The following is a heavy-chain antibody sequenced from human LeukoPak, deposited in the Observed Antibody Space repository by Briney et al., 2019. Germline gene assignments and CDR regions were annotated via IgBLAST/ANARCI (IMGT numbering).Heavy chain of an antibody. J-gene: IGHJ3*02. CDR3: ANSADYYDRPDAFDI. Sequence: GGSLRLPCAASGFPYSSYAMRWVRQAPGKGLEWVLAIRGSGGSTYYADSVKGRFTISRDNSKNTLYLQMNSLRAEDTAVYYCANSADYYDRPDAFDIWGQGTMVTVSS. D-gene: IGHD3-22*01. V-gene: IGHV3-23*01. CDR2: IRGSGGST. CDR1: GFPYSSYA.